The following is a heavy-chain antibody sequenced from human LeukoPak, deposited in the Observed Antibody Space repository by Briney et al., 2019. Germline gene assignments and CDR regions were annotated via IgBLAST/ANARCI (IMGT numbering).Heavy chain of an antibody. CDR1: GDRLTNNW. V-gene: IGHV5-51*01. J-gene: IGHJ5*02. CDR2: IYPGNSDT. CDR3: VRFALTSSLDH. Sequence: GESLKISCKISGDRLTNNWIGWVRQVPGKGLEWMGLIYPGNSDTRYSPLFQGQVTLSVDRSISTAYLHWSGLKASDTAIYYCVRFALTSSLDHWGQGTLVTVSS. D-gene: IGHD6-13*01.